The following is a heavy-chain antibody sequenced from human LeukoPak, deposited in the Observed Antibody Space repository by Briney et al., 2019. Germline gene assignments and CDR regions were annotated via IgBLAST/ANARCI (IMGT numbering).Heavy chain of an antibody. CDR2: ISSSGTTI. CDR3: ARDRYSGSYYGSSGY. CDR1: GFTFSSYE. J-gene: IGHJ4*02. V-gene: IGHV3-48*03. Sequence: HPGGSLRLSCAASGFTFSSYEMIWVRQAPGKGLGWISYISSSGTTIYYADSVKGRFTISRDNAKNSLYLQMNSLRAEDTAVYYCARDRYSGSYYGSSGYWGQGTLVTVSS. D-gene: IGHD1-26*01.